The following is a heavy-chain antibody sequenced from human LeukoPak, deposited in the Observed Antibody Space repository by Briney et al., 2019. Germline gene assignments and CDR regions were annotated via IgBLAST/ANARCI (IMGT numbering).Heavy chain of an antibody. Sequence: GEALKISFKGAGSRFTSYWIGWGRRGPGKGGEGRGSIYSGGSDNRYSPSFKGQVTISADKSISTAFLQWSSLKASDTAMYYCAGRGDECNAFDIWGQGTTVTASS. D-gene: IGHD3-16*01. CDR3: AGRGDECNAFDI. J-gene: IGHJ3*02. CDR1: GSRFTSYW. CDR2: IYSGGSDN. V-gene: IGHV5-51*01.